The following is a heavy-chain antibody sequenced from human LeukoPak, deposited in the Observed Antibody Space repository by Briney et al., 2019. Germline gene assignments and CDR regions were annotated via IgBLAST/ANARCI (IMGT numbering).Heavy chain of an antibody. Sequence: SETLSLTCTVSGGSISSYYWSWIRQPPGKGLEWIGYIYYSGSTNYNPSLKSRVTISVDTSKNQFSLKLSSVTAADTAVYYCARGGGGRWFDPWGQGTLVTVSS. V-gene: IGHV4-59*01. J-gene: IGHJ5*02. D-gene: IGHD3-16*01. CDR2: IYYSGST. CDR3: ARGGGGRWFDP. CDR1: GGSISSYY.